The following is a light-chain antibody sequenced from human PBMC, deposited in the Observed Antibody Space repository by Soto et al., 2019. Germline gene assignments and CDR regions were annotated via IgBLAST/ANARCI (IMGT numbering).Light chain of an antibody. CDR1: SSDVGSYNL. J-gene: IGLJ1*01. CDR3: CSYARDNTPFYV. CDR2: EVN. V-gene: IGLV2-23*02. Sequence: QSALTQPASVSGSPGQSITISCTGTSSDVGSYNLVSWYQQYPGKAPKLMIYEVNKRPSGVSSRFSGSKSGITASLTISGVQSEDEADYYCCSYARDNTPFYVFGTGTKVTVL.